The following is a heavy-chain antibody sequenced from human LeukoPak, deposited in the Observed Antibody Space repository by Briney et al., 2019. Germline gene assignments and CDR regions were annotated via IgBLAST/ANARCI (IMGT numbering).Heavy chain of an antibody. Sequence: GESLKISCKGSGYSINNYWIGWVRQMPGKGLEWMGIIYPADSDIRYSPSFQGQVTISADKSISTAYLQWSSLKASDTAMYYCARQEYCSGGSCYSWFDPWGQGTLVTVSS. V-gene: IGHV5-51*01. D-gene: IGHD2-15*01. J-gene: IGHJ5*02. CDR3: ARQEYCSGGSCYSWFDP. CDR1: GYSINNYW. CDR2: IYPADSDI.